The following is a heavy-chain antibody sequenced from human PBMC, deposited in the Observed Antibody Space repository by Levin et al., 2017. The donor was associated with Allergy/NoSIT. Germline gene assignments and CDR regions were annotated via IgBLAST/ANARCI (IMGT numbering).Heavy chain of an antibody. CDR2: ISNDGRRK. Sequence: PGGSLRLSCAASGLPFSNYGMHWIRQAPGKGLEWVAVISNDGRRKYYADSVKGRFTISRENSWNTLYLQMNSLRADDTAVYYCADNPSAVDLASADPWGQGTLVTVSS. CDR1: GLPFSNYG. D-gene: IGHD6-13*01. J-gene: IGHJ5*02. CDR3: ADNPSAVDLASADP. V-gene: IGHV3-30*03.